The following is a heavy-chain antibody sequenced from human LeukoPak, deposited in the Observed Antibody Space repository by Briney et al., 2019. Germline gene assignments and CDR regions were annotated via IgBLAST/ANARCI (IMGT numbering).Heavy chain of an antibody. V-gene: IGHV3-7*01. CDR1: GFHVNYW. CDR3: AKDAGLAAAGTFDS. D-gene: IGHD6-13*01. J-gene: IGHJ4*02. CDR2: MTHDGRDK. Sequence: GGSLRLSCAASGFHVNYWMSWVRQAPGKGLEWVATMTHDGRDKYYIDSVKGRFTISRDNSKNTLYLHMNSLRTEDTAVYPCAKDAGLAAAGTFDSWGQGTLVTVSS.